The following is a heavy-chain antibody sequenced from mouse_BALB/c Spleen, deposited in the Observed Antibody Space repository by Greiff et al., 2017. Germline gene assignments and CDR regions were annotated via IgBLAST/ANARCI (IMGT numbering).Heavy chain of an antibody. D-gene: IGHD2-3*01. V-gene: IGHV1-80*01. J-gene: IGHJ4*01. Sequence: QVHVKQSGAELVRPGSSVKISCKASGYAFSSYWMNWVKQRPGQGLEWIGQIYPGDGDTNYNGKFKGKATLTADKSSSTAYMQLSSLTSEDSAVYFCARERWLLWGQGTSVTVSS. CDR1: GYAFSSYW. CDR2: IYPGDGDT. CDR3: ARERWLL.